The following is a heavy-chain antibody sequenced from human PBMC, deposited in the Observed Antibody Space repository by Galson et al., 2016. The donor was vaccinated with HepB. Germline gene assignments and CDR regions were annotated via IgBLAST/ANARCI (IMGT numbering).Heavy chain of an antibody. CDR3: ARDALGTWDLTT. CDR2: ISGGGETT. CDR1: GFSFSNYE. Sequence: SVRLSCAASGFSFSNYEMNWVRQAPGKGLEWVAYISGGGETTYYADSVRGRFTISRDNARDSVFLQMTSLRVEDTARYYCARDALGTWDLTTWGQGTLVSVSS. D-gene: IGHD1-26*01. V-gene: IGHV3-48*03. J-gene: IGHJ1*01.